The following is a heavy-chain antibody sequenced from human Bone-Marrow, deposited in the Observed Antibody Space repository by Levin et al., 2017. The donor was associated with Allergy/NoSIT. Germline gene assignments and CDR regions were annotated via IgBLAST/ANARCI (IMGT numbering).Heavy chain of an antibody. J-gene: IGHJ4*02. V-gene: IGHV4-30-4*01. CDR1: GGSISSGDDY. Sequence: SETLSLTCTVSGGSISSGDDYCSWIRQPPGKGLEWIGYIYYSGSTYYNPSLKSLVTISVDTSKNQFSLRLSFVTATDTAVYYCARCTGSTCYTGVDYWGQGTLVTVSS. CDR2: IYYSGST. CDR3: ARCTGSTCYTGVDY. D-gene: IGHD2-15*01.